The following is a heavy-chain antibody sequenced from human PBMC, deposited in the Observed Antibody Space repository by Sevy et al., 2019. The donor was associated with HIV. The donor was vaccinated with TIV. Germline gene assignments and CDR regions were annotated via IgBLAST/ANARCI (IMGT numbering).Heavy chain of an antibody. J-gene: IGHJ4*02. CDR1: GVTFSNAW. D-gene: IGHD5-12*01. Sequence: GGSLRLSCAASGVTFSNAWMSWVRQAPGKGLEWVGRITSKADDEQTDYSAAVKGRFTISIDDSKNTLFLQMNSLKTDDTAIYYCTRDFHGYSAYDSLDYWGQGTLVTVSS. CDR3: TRDFHGYSAYDSLDY. CDR2: ITSKADDEQT. V-gene: IGHV3-15*01.